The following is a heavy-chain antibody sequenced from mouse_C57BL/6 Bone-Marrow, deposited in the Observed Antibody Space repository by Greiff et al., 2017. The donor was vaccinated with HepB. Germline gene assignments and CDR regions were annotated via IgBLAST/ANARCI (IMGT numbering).Heavy chain of an antibody. D-gene: IGHD3-3*01. Sequence: EVQVVESGPGLVKPSQSLSLTCSVTGYSITSGYYWNWIRQFPGNKLEWMGYISYDGSNNYNPSLKNRISITRDTSKNQFFLKLNSVTTEDTSTYYCARERDFTFDYWGQGTTLTVSS. V-gene: IGHV3-6*01. CDR1: GYSITSGYY. CDR3: ARERDFTFDY. J-gene: IGHJ2*01. CDR2: ISYDGSN.